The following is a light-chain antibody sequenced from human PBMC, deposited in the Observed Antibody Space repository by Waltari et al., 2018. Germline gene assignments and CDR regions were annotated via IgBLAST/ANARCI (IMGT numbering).Light chain of an antibody. CDR1: RSNIGSRT. Sequence: QSVLTQPPSASGTPGQRVTISCSGSRSNIGSRTVNWYQQFPGTAPNLLISTNDQRPSGVPDRFSASKSGTSASLAISGLHSEDEADYYCSAWDDSLNGVVFGGGTKLTVL. J-gene: IGLJ2*01. CDR2: TND. CDR3: SAWDDSLNGVV. V-gene: IGLV1-44*01.